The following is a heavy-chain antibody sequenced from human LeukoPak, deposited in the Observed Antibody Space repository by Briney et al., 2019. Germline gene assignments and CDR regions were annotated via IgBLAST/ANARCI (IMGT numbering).Heavy chain of an antibody. CDR2: IYYSGST. D-gene: IGHD3-22*01. Sequence: SETLSLTCTVSGGSISSSSYYWGWIRQPPGKGLEWIGSIYYSGSTYYNPSLKSRDTISVDTSKNQFSLKLSSVTAADTAVYYCARGLRHDYYDSSGYSFDYWGQGTLVTVSS. CDR1: GGSISSSSYY. J-gene: IGHJ4*02. CDR3: ARGLRHDYYDSSGYSFDY. V-gene: IGHV4-39*07.